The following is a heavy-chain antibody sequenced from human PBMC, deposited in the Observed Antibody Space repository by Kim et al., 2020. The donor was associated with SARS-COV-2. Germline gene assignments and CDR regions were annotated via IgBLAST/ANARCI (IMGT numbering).Heavy chain of an antibody. CDR3: AKDLQFLMAGTHNGSDY. V-gene: IGHV3-23*01. D-gene: IGHD6-19*01. J-gene: IGHJ4*02. Sequence: VKGRFTISRDNSKNTLYLQMNSLRAEDTAVYYCAKDLQFLMAGTHNGSDYWGQGTLVTVSS.